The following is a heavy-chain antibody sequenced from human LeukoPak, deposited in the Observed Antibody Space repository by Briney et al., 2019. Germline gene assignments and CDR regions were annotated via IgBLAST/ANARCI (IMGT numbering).Heavy chain of an antibody. V-gene: IGHV3-23*01. CDR3: AKRVSTKVFDY. J-gene: IGHJ4*02. CDR2: ISDSGGST. Sequence: GGSLRLSCAASVFTFISYAMSWVRQAPGKGLEWVSAISDSGGSTYYADSVKGRFTISRDNPKNKLYLQMNSLIAEDTALYYWAKRVSTKVFDYWGQGTLVTVSS. D-gene: IGHD4-17*01. CDR1: VFTFISYA.